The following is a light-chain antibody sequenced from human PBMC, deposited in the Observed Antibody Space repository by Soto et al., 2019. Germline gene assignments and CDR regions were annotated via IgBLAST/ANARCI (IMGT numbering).Light chain of an antibody. CDR1: SGHSSYA. CDR2: LNSDGSH. CDR3: QTWGTGIQV. V-gene: IGLV4-69*01. Sequence: QSVLTQSPSASASLGASVKLTCTLSSGHSSYAIAWHQQQPETGPRYLMKLNSDGSHSKGDGIPDRFSGSSSGAERYLTISSLQSEDEADYYCQTWGTGIQVFGTGTKLTVL. J-gene: IGLJ1*01.